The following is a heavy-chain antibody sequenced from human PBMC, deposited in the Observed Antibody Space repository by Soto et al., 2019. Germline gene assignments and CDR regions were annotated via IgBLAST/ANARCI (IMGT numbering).Heavy chain of an antibody. CDR1: GYTFTSYD. CDR3: ARVPKKRNYCSGGSCYFGEDAFDI. V-gene: IGHV1-8*01. J-gene: IGHJ3*02. D-gene: IGHD2-15*01. CDR2: MNPNSGNT. Sequence: ASVKVSCKASGYTFTSYDINWVRQATGQGLEWMGWMNPNSGNTGYAQKFQGRVTMTRNTSISTAYMELSSLRSEDTAVYYCARVPKKRNYCSGGSCYFGEDAFDIWGQGTMVTVSS.